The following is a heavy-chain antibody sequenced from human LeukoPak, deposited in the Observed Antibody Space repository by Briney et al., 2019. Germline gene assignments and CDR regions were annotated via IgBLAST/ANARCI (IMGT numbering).Heavy chain of an antibody. CDR2: IYYSGST. V-gene: IGHV4-59*01. J-gene: IGHJ4*02. Sequence: PSETLSLTCTVSGGSISSYYWSWIRQPPGKGLEWIGYIYYSGSTNYNPSLKSRVTISVDTSKNQFSLKLSSVTAADTAVYYCARIGRRMVVTHIDYWGQGTLVTVSS. CDR1: GGSISSYY. D-gene: IGHD4-23*01. CDR3: ARIGRRMVVTHIDY.